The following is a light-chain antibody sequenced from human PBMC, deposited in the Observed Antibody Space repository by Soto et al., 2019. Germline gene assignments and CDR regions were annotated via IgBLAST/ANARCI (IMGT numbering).Light chain of an antibody. CDR3: MQALQNPHT. Sequence: DIVMTQSPLSLPVIPGEPASISCRSSQSLLHSNGYNYLDWYLQKPGQSPQLLIYLGSNRASGVHDRFRHSESGTDFTLKISKVEAEDLGIYYCMQALQNPHTFGKGNKLEIK. CDR1: QSLLHSNGYNY. CDR2: LGS. V-gene: IGKV2-28*01. J-gene: IGKJ2*01.